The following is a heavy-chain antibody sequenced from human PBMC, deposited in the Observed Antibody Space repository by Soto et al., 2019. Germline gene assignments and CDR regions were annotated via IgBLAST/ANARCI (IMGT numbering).Heavy chain of an antibody. V-gene: IGHV3-21*01. J-gene: IGHJ4*02. Sequence: GGSLRLSCAASGFTFSSYSMNWVRQAPGKGLEWVSSISSSSSYIYYADSVKGRFTISRDNAKNSLYLQMNSLRAEDTAVYYCARGRYYDSSGYYYLFDYWGQGTLVTVSS. D-gene: IGHD3-22*01. CDR2: ISSSSSYI. CDR1: GFTFSSYS. CDR3: ARGRYYDSSGYYYLFDY.